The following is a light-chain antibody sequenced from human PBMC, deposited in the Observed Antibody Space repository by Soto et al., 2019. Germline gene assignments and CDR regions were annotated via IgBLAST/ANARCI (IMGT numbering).Light chain of an antibody. CDR2: GSS. V-gene: IGKV1-39*01. J-gene: IGKJ4*01. Sequence: DIQMTQSPSSLSASVGDRVSITCRASQTVSIFLNWYQQKPGKAPKLLISGSSSLESGVPSRFDGSGGGTEFTLNITSLQPDDIETYYCQQSYSVPLTFGGGTRVEIK. CDR1: QTVSIF. CDR3: QQSYSVPLT.